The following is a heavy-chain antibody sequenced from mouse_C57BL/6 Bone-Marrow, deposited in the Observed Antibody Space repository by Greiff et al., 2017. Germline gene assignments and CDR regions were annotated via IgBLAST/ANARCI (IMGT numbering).Heavy chain of an antibody. CDR1: GYTFTSYW. CDR2: IDPSDSYT. V-gene: IGHV1-59*01. Sequence: QVQLQQPGAELVRPGTSVKLSCKASGYTFTSYWMHWVKQRPGQGLEWIGVIDPSDSYTNYNQKFKGKATLTVDTSSSTAYMQLSSLTSEDSAVYYCARGDWNDLFDYWGQGTTLTVSS. J-gene: IGHJ2*01. D-gene: IGHD2-12*01. CDR3: ARGDWNDLFDY.